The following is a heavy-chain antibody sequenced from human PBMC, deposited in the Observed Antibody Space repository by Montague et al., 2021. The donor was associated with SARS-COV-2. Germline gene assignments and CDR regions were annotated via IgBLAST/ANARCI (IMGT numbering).Heavy chain of an antibody. CDR1: GGSISSSSYY. D-gene: IGHD3-9*01. CDR2: VYYSGST. Sequence: SETLSLTCTVSGGSISSSSYYWGWNRQPPGKGLGWIGSVYYSGSTYYNPSLKSRVTISVDTSKNQFSLKLSSVTAAETAVYYCARDGSLRFEILIGLRHYYDGMDVWGQGTMVTVSS. J-gene: IGHJ6*02. V-gene: IGHV4-39*07. CDR3: ARDGSLRFEILIGLRHYYDGMDV.